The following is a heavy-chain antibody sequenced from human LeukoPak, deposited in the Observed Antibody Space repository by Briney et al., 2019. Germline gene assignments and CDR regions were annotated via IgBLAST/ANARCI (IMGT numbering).Heavy chain of an antibody. J-gene: IGHJ4*02. Sequence: GGSLRLSCAASGFTFSSYGMHWVRQAPGKGLEWVAFIRYDGSNKYYADSVKGRFTISRDNSKNTLYRQMNSLRAEDTDVYYCAKSGGLGSDYWGEGTLVTVSS. CDR3: AKSGGLGSDY. D-gene: IGHD3-10*01. CDR1: GFTFSSYG. CDR2: IRYDGSNK. V-gene: IGHV3-30*02.